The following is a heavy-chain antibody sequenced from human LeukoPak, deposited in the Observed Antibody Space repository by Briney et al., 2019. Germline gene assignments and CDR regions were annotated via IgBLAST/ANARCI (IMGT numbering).Heavy chain of an antibody. D-gene: IGHD1-26*01. CDR3: ARARLNRWELLTNWFDP. CDR1: GGSISSGGYS. J-gene: IGHJ5*02. V-gene: IGHV4-30-2*01. CDR2: IYHSGST. Sequence: SQTLSLTCAVSGGSISSGGYSWSWIRQPPGKGLEWIGYIYHSGSTYYNPSLKSRVTISVDTSKNQFSLKLSSVTAADTAVYYCARARLNRWELLTNWFDPWGQGTLVTVSS.